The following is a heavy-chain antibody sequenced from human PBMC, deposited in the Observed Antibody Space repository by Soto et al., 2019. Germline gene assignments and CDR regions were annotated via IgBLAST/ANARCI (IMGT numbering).Heavy chain of an antibody. V-gene: IGHV4-59*01. Sequence: PSETLSLTCTVSGGSISSYYWSWIRQPPGKGLEWIGYIYYSGSTNYNPSLKSRVTISVDTSKNQFSLKLSSVTAADTAVYYCARIRGCEGVSLFFVRRVCAIDIRGQGTIVTVSS. CDR3: ARIRGCEGVSLFFVRRVCAIDI. J-gene: IGHJ3*02. CDR1: GGSISSYY. D-gene: IGHD3-10*02. CDR2: IYYSGST.